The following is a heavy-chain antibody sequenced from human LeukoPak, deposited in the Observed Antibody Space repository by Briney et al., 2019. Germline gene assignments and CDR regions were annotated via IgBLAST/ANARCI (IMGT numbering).Heavy chain of an antibody. D-gene: IGHD5-12*01. J-gene: IGHJ6*02. CDR1: GDSVSSNCAA. Sequence: SQTLSLTCAMSGDSVSSNCAAWAWVRRSPSRGLEWLGRTYYMSKWYNDYALSVKSRITINRDTSKNQFFLQLNSVTPEDTAVYFCARETWGSGYKHFGLDVWGQGTTVTDSS. CDR2: TYYMSKWYN. V-gene: IGHV6-1*01. CDR3: ARETWGSGYKHFGLDV.